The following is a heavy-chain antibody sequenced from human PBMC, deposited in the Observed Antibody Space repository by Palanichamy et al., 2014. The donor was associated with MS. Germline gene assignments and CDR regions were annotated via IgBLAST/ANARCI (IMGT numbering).Heavy chain of an antibody. D-gene: IGHD5-12*01. Sequence: EVQLVEVWGRPWYSLGGPVRLSCAASGFTFNIHGMSWVRQAPGKGLEWVSSIRDSGGTTYYADSVKGRFTISRDNSKNTLYLQMNSLRAEDTALYYCAKGAIVTTYLYYFDCWGQGTLVTVSS. CDR2: IRDSGGTT. J-gene: IGHJ4*02. CDR1: GFTFNIHG. CDR3: AKGAIVTTYLYYFDC. V-gene: IGHV3-23*04.